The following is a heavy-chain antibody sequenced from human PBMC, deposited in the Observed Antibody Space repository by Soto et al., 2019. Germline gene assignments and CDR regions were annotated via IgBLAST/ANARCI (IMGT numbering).Heavy chain of an antibody. CDR2: IGTAGDT. CDR1: GFTFSSYD. V-gene: IGHV3-13*01. Sequence: GGSLKLSCAASGFTFSSYDMHWVRQATGKGLEWVSAIGTAGDTYYPGSVKGRFTISRENAKNSLYLQMNSLRAGDTAVYYCARASDFWSGYPSSFDYWGQGTLVTVSS. J-gene: IGHJ4*02. D-gene: IGHD3-3*01. CDR3: ARASDFWSGYPSSFDY.